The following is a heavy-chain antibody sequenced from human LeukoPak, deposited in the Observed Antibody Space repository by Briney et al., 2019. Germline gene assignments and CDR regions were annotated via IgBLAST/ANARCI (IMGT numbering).Heavy chain of an antibody. V-gene: IGHV3-7*01. CDR1: GFTFSSYA. J-gene: IGHJ4*02. Sequence: GGSLRLSCAAPGFTFSSYAMHWVRQAPGKGLEWVANINQDESSQCYVDAVRGRFTISRDNAKNSLYLQMNSLRAEDTAVYYCARDAVAGDFDYWGQGTLVTVSS. CDR2: INQDESSQ. D-gene: IGHD6-19*01. CDR3: ARDAVAGDFDY.